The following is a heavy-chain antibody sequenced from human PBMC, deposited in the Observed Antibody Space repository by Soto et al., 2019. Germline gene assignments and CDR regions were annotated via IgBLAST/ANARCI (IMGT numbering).Heavy chain of an antibody. V-gene: IGHV4-59*01. CDR2: MYYSGYSAYTNYNRGNT. CDR1: GASIRGYY. Sequence: QVHLQESCPGLVRPSETLSLICNGSGASIRGYYWSWIRQHPGKGLEWIGYMYYSGYSAYTNYNRGNTHYNPSLKCRVPMSIDTAKNQLSLEVTSVTAADTAVYYWARGQGDVVVVPAAYYDFYVDVWGRGNTVTVSS. CDR3: ARGQGDVVVVPAAYYDFYVDV. D-gene: IGHD2-2*01. J-gene: IGHJ6*03.